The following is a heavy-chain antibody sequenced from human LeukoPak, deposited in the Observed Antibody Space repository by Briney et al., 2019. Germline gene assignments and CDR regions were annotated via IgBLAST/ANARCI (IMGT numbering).Heavy chain of an antibody. Sequence: PSETLSLTCAVYGGSFSGYYWSWIRQPPGKGLEWIGEINHSGSTNYNPSLKSRVTISVDTSKNQFSLKLSSVTAADTAVYYCARGRDRSSTSCYDGYYYYMDVWGKGTTVTVTS. CDR2: INHSGST. CDR1: GGSFSGYY. J-gene: IGHJ6*03. V-gene: IGHV4-34*01. D-gene: IGHD2-2*01. CDR3: ARGRDRSSTSCYDGYYYYMDV.